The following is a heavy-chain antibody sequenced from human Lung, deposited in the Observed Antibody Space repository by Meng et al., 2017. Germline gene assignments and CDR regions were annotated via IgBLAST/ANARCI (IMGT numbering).Heavy chain of an antibody. CDR1: GYNFPDYY. J-gene: IGHJ4*02. V-gene: IGHV1-2*06. D-gene: IGHD6-25*01. CDR3: ARDEDISAAGKLFGDY. Sequence: GHRVQSGAEVKKPGASGKVTCKPSGYNFPDYYIHWVRRAPGQGLEWMGRINPKSGDTHYAQKFQARVTMTGDTSISTAYMELSGLRSDDTAMYYCARDEDISAAGKLFGDYWGQGTLVTVSS. CDR2: INPKSGDT.